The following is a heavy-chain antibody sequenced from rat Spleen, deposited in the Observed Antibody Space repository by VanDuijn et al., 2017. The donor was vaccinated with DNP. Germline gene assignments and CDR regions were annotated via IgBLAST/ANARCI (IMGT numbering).Heavy chain of an antibody. J-gene: IGHJ2*01. CDR2: ISYDGSST. V-gene: IGHV5-20*01. CDR1: GFTFSAYY. Sequence: EVQLVESGGGLVQPGRSLKLSCAASGFTFSAYYLAWVRQAPAKGLEWVATISYDGSSTYYRDSVKGRFTISRDNAKSTLYLQMDSLRSEDTATYYCTTEAADYWGQGVMVTVSS. CDR3: TTEAADY.